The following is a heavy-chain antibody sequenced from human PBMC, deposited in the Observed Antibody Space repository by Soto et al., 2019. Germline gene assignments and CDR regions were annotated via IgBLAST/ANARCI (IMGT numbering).Heavy chain of an antibody. Sequence: GGSLRLSCAASGFTFSSYAMSWVRQAPGKGLEWVSSISISGGSTYYADSVKGRFTISRDNSGNTLDLQMNSLRVDDTAVYYCAKSTPNAYCSSPSCSAPAPNYWGPGTLVTVSS. CDR2: ISISGGST. V-gene: IGHV3-23*01. D-gene: IGHD2-2*01. CDR1: GFTFSSYA. J-gene: IGHJ4*02. CDR3: AKSTPNAYCSSPSCSAPAPNY.